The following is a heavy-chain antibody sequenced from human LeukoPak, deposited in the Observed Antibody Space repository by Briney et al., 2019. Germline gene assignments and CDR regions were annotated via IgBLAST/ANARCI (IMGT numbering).Heavy chain of an antibody. J-gene: IGHJ4*02. D-gene: IGHD5-18*01. CDR2: IYYSGST. CDR1: GGSISSYY. V-gene: IGHV4-59*01. Sequence: SETLSLTCTVSGGSISSYYWGWIRQPPGKGLEWIGYIYYSGSTNYNPSLKSRVTISVDTSKNQFSLNLSSVTAADTAVYYCARHTAMVNYFDFWGQGTLVTVSS. CDR3: ARHTAMVNYFDF.